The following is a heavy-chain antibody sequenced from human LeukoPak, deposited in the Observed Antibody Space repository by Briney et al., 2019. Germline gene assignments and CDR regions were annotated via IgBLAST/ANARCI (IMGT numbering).Heavy chain of an antibody. V-gene: IGHV4-59*08. D-gene: IGHD2-21*01. CDR2: IYYSGTT. J-gene: IGHJ6*02. CDR3: ARHSGYFDYYYGMDV. CDR1: GGSISSYY. Sequence: SETLSLTCTVSGGSISSYYWSWIRQPPGKGLEWIGYIYYSGTTNYNPSLKSRVTVSVDTSNNQFSLMLSSVTAADTAVYYCARHSGYFDYYYGMDVWGQGTTVTVSS.